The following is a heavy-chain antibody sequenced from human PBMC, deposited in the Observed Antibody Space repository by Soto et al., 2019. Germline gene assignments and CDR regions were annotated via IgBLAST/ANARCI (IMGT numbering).Heavy chain of an antibody. CDR3: ARDFNYYDFWSGENRFDP. D-gene: IGHD3-3*01. CDR1: GYTFTSYG. J-gene: IGHJ5*02. V-gene: IGHV1-18*01. CDR2: ISAYNGNT. Sequence: ASVKVSCKASGYTFTSYGISWVRQAPGQGLEWMGWISAYNGNTNYAQKLQGRVTMTTDTSTSTAYMELRSLRSDDTAVYYCARDFNYYDFWSGENRFDPWGQGTLVTVSS.